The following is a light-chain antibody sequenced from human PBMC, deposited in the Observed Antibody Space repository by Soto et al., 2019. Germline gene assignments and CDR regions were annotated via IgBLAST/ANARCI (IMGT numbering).Light chain of an antibody. CDR1: QSVSRY. CDR3: QQSYSTLWT. Sequence: DIQMTQSPSSLSGSVGDRVTITCRASQSVSRYLNWYQQKPGKVPKLLIYDASSLQSGVPSRFSGSGSGTDFTLTISSLQPEDFATYYCQQSYSTLWTFGQGTKVEIK. CDR2: DAS. J-gene: IGKJ1*01. V-gene: IGKV1-39*01.